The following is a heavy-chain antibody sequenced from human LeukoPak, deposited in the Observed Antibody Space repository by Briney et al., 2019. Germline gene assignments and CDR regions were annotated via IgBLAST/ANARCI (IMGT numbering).Heavy chain of an antibody. Sequence: GGSLRLSCAASEFTFSSYRMHWVRQAPGKGLVWFSRISSDGGSTSYADSVKGRFTISRDDAKNTLYLQMNSLRAEDTAVYYCARDRGNSGSYWTFDYWGQGTLVTVSS. CDR3: ARDRGNSGSYWTFDY. D-gene: IGHD1-26*01. J-gene: IGHJ4*02. CDR2: ISSDGGST. CDR1: EFTFSSYR. V-gene: IGHV3-74*01.